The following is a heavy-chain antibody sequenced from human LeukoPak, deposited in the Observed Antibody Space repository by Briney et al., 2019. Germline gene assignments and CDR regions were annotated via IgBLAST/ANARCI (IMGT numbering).Heavy chain of an antibody. CDR1: GYTFTSYG. CDR3: ARLDSSGYYYDLDY. Sequence: GASVKVSCKASGYTFTSYGISWVRQAPGQGLEWVGWISAYNGNTNYAQKLQGRVTMTTDTSTSTAYMELRSLRSDDTAVYYCARLDSSGYYYDLDYWGQGTLVTVSS. V-gene: IGHV1-18*01. CDR2: ISAYNGNT. D-gene: IGHD3-22*01. J-gene: IGHJ4*02.